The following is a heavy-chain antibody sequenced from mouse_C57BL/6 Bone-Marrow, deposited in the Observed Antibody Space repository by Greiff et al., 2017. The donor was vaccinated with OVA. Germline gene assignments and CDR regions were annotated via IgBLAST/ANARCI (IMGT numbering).Heavy chain of an antibody. J-gene: IGHJ1*03. V-gene: IGHV6-6*01. CDR1: GFTFSDAW. CDR3: TRPDYGNYFYWYFDV. CDR2: IRNKANNHAT. Sequence: EVQRVESGGGLVQPGGSMKLSCAASGFTFSDAWMDWVRQSPEKGLEWVAEIRNKANNHATYYAESVKGRFTISRDDSKSSVYLQMNSLRAEDTGIYYCTRPDYGNYFYWYFDVWGTGTTVTVSS. D-gene: IGHD2-1*01.